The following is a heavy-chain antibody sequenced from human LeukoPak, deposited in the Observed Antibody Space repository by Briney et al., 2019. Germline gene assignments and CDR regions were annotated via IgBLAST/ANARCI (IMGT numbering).Heavy chain of an antibody. CDR3: VRGSDS. V-gene: IGHV3-7*01. CDR1: GFTLSKHW. CDR2: ISPDGIDK. J-gene: IGHJ4*02. Sequence: GGSLRLSCAASGFTLSKHWMNWVRQAPGKGLEWAANISPDGIDKYYVDSVRGRFTISRDNAKNSLYLQMSSLRAEDTAIYYCVRGSDSWGQGTLVTVSS.